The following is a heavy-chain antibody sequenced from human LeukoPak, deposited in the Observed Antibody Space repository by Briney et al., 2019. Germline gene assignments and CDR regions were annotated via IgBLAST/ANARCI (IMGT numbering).Heavy chain of an antibody. CDR3: ARMGRDYSNTVDY. J-gene: IGHJ4*02. CDR2: INHSGST. CDR1: GGSFSGYY. V-gene: IGHV4-34*01. D-gene: IGHD4-11*01. Sequence: SETLSLTCAVYGGSFSGYYWSWIRQPPGKGLEWIGEINHSGSTNYNPSLKSRVTISVDTSKNQFSLKLSSVTAADTAVYYCARMGRDYSNTVDYWGQGTLVTVSS.